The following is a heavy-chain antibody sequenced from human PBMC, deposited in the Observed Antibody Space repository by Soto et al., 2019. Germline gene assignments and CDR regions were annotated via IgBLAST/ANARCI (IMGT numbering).Heavy chain of an antibody. CDR1: NGSFSGYY. CDR2: ITHSGSS. J-gene: IGHJ1*01. V-gene: IGHV4-34*02. CDR3: ARGLEYFQH. Sequence: QVEQQQWGAGLLKPSETLSLTCYVFNGSFSGYYWSWIRQPPGRGLEWIAEITHSGSSNYNPSLKSRVTMSLDRSKNHFSLKLTSVTAADTAVYYCARGLEYFQHWGQGTLVTVSS.